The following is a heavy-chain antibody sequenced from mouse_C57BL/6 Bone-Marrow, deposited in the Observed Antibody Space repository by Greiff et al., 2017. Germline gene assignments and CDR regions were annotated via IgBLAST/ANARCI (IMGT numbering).Heavy chain of an antibody. CDR3: TTAYTPAMDY. J-gene: IGHJ4*01. Sequence: VQLQQSGAELVRPGASVKLSCTASGFNIKDVYMHWVKQRPEQGLEWIGWIDPENGDTASASKFQGKATITADTSSNTAYLQLSSLTSEDTAVYYCTTAYTPAMDYWGQGTSVTVSS. CDR2: IDPENGDT. V-gene: IGHV14-4*01. D-gene: IGHD6-5*01. CDR1: GFNIKDVY.